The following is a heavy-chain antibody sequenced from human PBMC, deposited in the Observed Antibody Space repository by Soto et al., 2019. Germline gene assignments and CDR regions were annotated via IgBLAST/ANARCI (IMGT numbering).Heavy chain of an antibody. Sequence: QVQLQESGPGLVKPSETLSLTCTVSGGSISSYYWSWIRQPPGKGLEWIGYIYYSGSINYNPSLKSRVTISVDTSKNQFSLKLSSVTAADTAVYYCASYGSTGSFDYWGQGTLVTVSS. CDR3: ASYGSTGSFDY. V-gene: IGHV4-59*08. CDR2: IYYSGSI. D-gene: IGHD3-22*01. CDR1: GGSISSYY. J-gene: IGHJ4*02.